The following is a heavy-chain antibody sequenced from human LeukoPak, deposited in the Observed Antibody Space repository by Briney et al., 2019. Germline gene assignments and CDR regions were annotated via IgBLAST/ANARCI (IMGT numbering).Heavy chain of an antibody. CDR2: IYYSGST. D-gene: IGHD2-15*01. CDR3: AALPRLHSGGFAY. V-gene: IGHV4-39*01. CDR1: GDSISSSSYH. Sequence: SETLSLTCTVSGDSISSSSYHWGWIRQPPGKGLEWIGSIYYSGSTYYNPSLKSRVTISVDTSRNQFSLKLSSVTAADTAVYYCAALPRLHSGGFAYWGLGTLVTVSS. J-gene: IGHJ4*02.